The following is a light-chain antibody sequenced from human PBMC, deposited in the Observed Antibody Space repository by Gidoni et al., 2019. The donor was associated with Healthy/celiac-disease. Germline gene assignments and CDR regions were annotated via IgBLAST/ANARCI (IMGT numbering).Light chain of an antibody. J-gene: IGKJ2*01. CDR2: GAS. CDR3: QQYGSSPPMYT. V-gene: IGKV3-20*01. CDR1: QSVSSSY. Sequence: EIVLTQSPGTLSLSPGARATLPCRASQSVSSSYLAWYQQKPGPAPRLLIYGASSRATGIPDRFSGSGSGTDFTLTISRLEPEDFAVYYCQQYGSSPPMYTFXXXTKLEIK.